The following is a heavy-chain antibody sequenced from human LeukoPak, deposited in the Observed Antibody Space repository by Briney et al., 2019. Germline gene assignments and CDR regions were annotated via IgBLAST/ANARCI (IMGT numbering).Heavy chain of an antibody. Sequence: GRSLRLSRAASGFTFSSYSMNWVRQAPGKGLEWVAFIRYDGSNKYYADSVKGRFTISRDNSKNTLYLQMNSLRAEDTAVYYCGSGYNWFDPWGQGTLVTVSS. D-gene: IGHD5-12*01. CDR3: GSGYNWFDP. CDR2: IRYDGSNK. J-gene: IGHJ5*02. V-gene: IGHV3-30*02. CDR1: GFTFSSYS.